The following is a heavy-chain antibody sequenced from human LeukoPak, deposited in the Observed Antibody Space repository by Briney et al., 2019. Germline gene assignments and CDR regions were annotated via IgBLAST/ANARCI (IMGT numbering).Heavy chain of an antibody. J-gene: IGHJ4*02. D-gene: IGHD3-9*01. CDR2: INHSGST. V-gene: IGHV4-34*01. Sequence: PSETLSLTCAVYGGSFSGYYWSWIRQPPGKGLEWIGEINHSGSTNYNPSLKSRVTISVDTSKNQFSLKLSSVTAADTAVYYCARLTPRPVAYYDILTGYYDDYWGQGTLVTVSS. CDR3: ARLTPRPVAYYDILTGYYDDY. CDR1: GGSFSGYY.